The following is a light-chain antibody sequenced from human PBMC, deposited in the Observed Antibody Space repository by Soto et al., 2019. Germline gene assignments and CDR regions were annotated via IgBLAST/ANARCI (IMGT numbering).Light chain of an antibody. CDR1: QSVSSSY. CDR3: QQYGNSLPIT. V-gene: IGKV3-20*01. J-gene: IGKJ5*01. CDR2: GAS. Sequence: EIVLTQSPGTLSLSPGERATLFCRASQSVSSSYLAWYQQKPGQAPRLLIYGASSRANGIPDRFSGSGSGTDFTLTISRLESEDFAVYYCQQYGNSLPITFGQGTRLEIK.